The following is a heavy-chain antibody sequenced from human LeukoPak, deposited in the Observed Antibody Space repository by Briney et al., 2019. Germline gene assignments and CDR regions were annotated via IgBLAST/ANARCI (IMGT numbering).Heavy chain of an antibody. V-gene: IGHV3-23*01. Sequence: GGSLRLSCAASGFTFSSYAMSWVRQAPGKGLEWVSAISGSGGSTYYADSVKGRFTIPRDNSKNTLYLQMNSLRAEDTAVYYCAKQRRQWLDNWFDPWGQGTLVTVSS. J-gene: IGHJ5*02. CDR1: GFTFSSYA. CDR3: AKQRRQWLDNWFDP. CDR2: ISGSGGST. D-gene: IGHD6-19*01.